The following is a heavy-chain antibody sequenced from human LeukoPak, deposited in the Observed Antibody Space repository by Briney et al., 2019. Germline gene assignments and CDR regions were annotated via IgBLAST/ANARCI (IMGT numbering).Heavy chain of an antibody. J-gene: IGHJ4*02. CDR1: GGSISSGGYY. CDR2: IYYSGST. D-gene: IGHD6-13*01. V-gene: IGHV4-31*03. CDR3: ARESAGVVAAAGFFDY. Sequence: SQTLSRTCTVSGGSISSGGYYWSWIRQHPGKGLEWIGYIYYSGSTYYNPSLKSRVTISVDTSKNQFSLKLSSVTAADTAVYYCARESAGVVAAAGFFDYWGQGTLVTVSS.